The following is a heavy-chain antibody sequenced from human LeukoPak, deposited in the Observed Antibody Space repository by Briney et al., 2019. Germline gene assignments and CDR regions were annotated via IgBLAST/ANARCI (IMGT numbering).Heavy chain of an antibody. J-gene: IGHJ6*02. V-gene: IGHV1-18*01. CDR3: ARDNYYGSGSYYISTYYYYCMDV. CDR1: GYTFTSYG. CDR2: ISAYNGNT. D-gene: IGHD3-10*01. Sequence: ASVKVSCKASGYTFTSYGISWVRQAPGQGLEWMGWISAYNGNTNYAQKLQGRVTMTTDTSTSTAYMELRSLRSDDTAVYYCARDNYYGSGSYYISTYYYYCMDVWGQGTTVTVSS.